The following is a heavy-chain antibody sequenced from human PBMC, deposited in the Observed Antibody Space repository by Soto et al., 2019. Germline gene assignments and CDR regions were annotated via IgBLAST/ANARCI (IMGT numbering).Heavy chain of an antibody. J-gene: IGHJ4*02. V-gene: IGHV1-3*01. D-gene: IGHD3-10*01. CDR2: INAGVDGT. Sequence: QVQLVQSGPEVMQPGASVKVFCKASGYASLSYAMHWVRQVHGQVYEWLGWINAGVDGTMYSERFQGRVRITRDTSANTVYMELNALTSEDTAVYYCAREVPGVTSFDYWGQGTLVIVSS. CDR1: GYASLSYA. CDR3: AREVPGVTSFDY.